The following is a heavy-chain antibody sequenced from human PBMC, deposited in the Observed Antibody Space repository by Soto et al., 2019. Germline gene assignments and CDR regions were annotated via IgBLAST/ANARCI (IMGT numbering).Heavy chain of an antibody. CDR1: GFSLSKARMG. J-gene: IGHJ4*02. CDR2: IFWNDER. Sequence: QVTLKESGPVLVKPTETLTLTCTVSGFSLSKARMGVSWIRQPPGKALEWLAHIFWNDERSYNTSLKSRLTISRDTTQSPVGLSMTNGDPVDTGTYFWGRALREGLPIYYFDSWGQGTLVTVSS. V-gene: IGHV2-26*01. D-gene: IGHD1-26*01. CDR3: GRALREGLPIYYFDS.